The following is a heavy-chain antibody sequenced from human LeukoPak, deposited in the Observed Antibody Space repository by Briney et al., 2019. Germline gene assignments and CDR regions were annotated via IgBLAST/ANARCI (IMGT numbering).Heavy chain of an antibody. CDR2: ITQDGSEK. Sequence: GGSLRLSCAASGFTFRSYWMSWVRQDPGKGLEWVANITQDGSEKYYVDSVKGRFTISRDNAKNSLYLQMNSLRAEDTAVYHCARDISSGHSDWFDPWGQGTLVTVSS. D-gene: IGHD6-19*01. CDR1: GFTFRSYW. CDR3: ARDISSGHSDWFDP. J-gene: IGHJ5*02. V-gene: IGHV3-7*03.